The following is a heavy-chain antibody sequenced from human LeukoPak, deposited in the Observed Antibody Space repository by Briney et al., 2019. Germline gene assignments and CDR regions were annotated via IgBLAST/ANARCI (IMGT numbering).Heavy chain of an antibody. J-gene: IGHJ4*02. CDR1: GGSISSGGYY. CDR2: IYYSGST. D-gene: IGHD3-9*01. V-gene: IGHV4-31*03. CDR3: ARASYDILTGSILYYFDY. Sequence: PSQTLSLTCTVSGGSISSGGYYWSWIRQHPGKGLEWIGYIYYSGSTYYNPSLKSRVTLSVDTSKNQFSLKLSSVTAADTAVYYCARASYDILTGSILYYFDYWGQGTLVTVSS.